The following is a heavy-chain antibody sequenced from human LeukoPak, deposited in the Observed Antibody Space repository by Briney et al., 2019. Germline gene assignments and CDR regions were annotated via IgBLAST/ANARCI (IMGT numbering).Heavy chain of an antibody. CDR3: ARHSRIAVAGSWFDP. D-gene: IGHD6-19*01. CDR1: GYSFTSYW. V-gene: IGHV5-51*01. Sequence: GESLKISCKGSGYSFTSYWIGWVRQMPGKGLEWMGIIYPGDSDPRYSPSFQGQVTISADKSVSTAYLQWSSLKASDTAMYYCARHSRIAVAGSWFDPWGQGTLVTVSS. J-gene: IGHJ5*02. CDR2: IYPGDSDP.